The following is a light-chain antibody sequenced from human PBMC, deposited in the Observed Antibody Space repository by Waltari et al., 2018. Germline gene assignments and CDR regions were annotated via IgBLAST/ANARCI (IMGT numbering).Light chain of an antibody. J-gene: IGKJ4*01. Sequence: EIVLTQSPATLSLSPGERATPSCRASQSVSSYLAWYQQKPGQAPRLLIYDASNRATGIPARFSGSGSGTDFTLTISSLEPEDFAVYYCQQRSNWPHTAFGGGTKVEIK. CDR3: QQRSNWPHTA. CDR2: DAS. V-gene: IGKV3-11*01. CDR1: QSVSSY.